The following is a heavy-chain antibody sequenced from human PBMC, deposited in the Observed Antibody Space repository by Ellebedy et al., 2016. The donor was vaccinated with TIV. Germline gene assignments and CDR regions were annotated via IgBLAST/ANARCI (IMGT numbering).Heavy chain of an antibody. J-gene: IGHJ4*02. V-gene: IGHV4-39*01. Sequence: MPSETLSLTCPLSGGSTSTSSYYWGCIRQPPGKGQEWIGSIYYRGCTYYNPSLKSRVTISVDTSKNQFSLKLSSVTAADTAVYYCASLPWYYDSSGYSLDYWGQGTLVTVSS. CDR1: GGSTSTSSYY. CDR2: IYYRGCT. CDR3: ASLPWYYDSSGYSLDY. D-gene: IGHD3-22*01.